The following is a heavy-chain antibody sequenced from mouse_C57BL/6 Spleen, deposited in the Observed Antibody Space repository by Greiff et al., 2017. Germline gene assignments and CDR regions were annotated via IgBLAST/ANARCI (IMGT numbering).Heavy chain of an antibody. CDR1: GYTFTSHW. J-gene: IGHJ4*01. CDR3: ERHNYDSSPPDMDY. CDR2: IFPGSGST. Sequence: QVQLLQSGPELVRPGASVKISCKASGYTFTSHWMQWVRQRPGQGLEWIGEIFPGSGSTYYHAKFKGKATLTADPSSSPAYMHLSSLTSEGSAVYFCERHNYDSSPPDMDYWGKGTTVTVSS. V-gene: IGHV1-56*01. D-gene: IGHD1-1*01.